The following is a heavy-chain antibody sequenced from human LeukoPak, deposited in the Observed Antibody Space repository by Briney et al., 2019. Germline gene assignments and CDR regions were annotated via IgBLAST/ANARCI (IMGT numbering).Heavy chain of an antibody. V-gene: IGHV3-23*01. CDR1: GFTFSDYA. D-gene: IGHD2-15*01. J-gene: IGHJ4*02. CDR3: ASRDVCSGGTCYGIAY. CDR2: ITGGGGST. Sequence: GGSLRLSCAASGFTFSDYAMNWVRQAPGKGLEWVSHITGGGGSTDYADSVKGRFTISRDNSKNPLYLQMNILRAEDTAVYYCASRDVCSGGTCYGIAYWGQGTLVTVSS.